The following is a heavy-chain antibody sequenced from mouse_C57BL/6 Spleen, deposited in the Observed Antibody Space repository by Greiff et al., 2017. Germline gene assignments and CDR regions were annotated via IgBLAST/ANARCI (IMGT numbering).Heavy chain of an antibody. J-gene: IGHJ2*01. V-gene: IGHV5-12*01. CDR2: ISNGGGST. Sequence: EVQRVESGGGLVQPGGSLKLSCAASGFTFSDYYMYWVRQTPEKRLEWVAYISNGGGSTYYPDTVKGRFTISRDNAKNTLYLQMSRLKSEDTAMYYCARLGERGGPYFDYWGQGTTLTVSS. D-gene: IGHD1-1*02. CDR1: GFTFSDYY. CDR3: ARLGERGGPYFDY.